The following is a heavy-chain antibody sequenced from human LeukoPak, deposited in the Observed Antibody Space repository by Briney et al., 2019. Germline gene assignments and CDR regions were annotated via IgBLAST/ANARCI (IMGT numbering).Heavy chain of an antibody. J-gene: IGHJ4*02. CDR3: ARDEFPRLDYSSPFDY. V-gene: IGHV1-69*13. CDR1: GYTFTGYY. Sequence: ASVKVSCKASGYTFTGYYMHWVRQAPGQGLEWMGGIIPIFGTANYAQKFQGRVTITADESTSTAYMELSSLRSEDTAVYYCARDEFPRLDYSSPFDYWGQGTLVTVSS. CDR2: IIPIFGTA. D-gene: IGHD4-11*01.